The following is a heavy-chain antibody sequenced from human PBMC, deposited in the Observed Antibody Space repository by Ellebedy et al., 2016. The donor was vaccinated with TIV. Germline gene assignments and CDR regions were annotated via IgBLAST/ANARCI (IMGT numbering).Heavy chain of an antibody. Sequence: ASVKVSCXASGYTFTSYDINWVRQATGQGLEWMGWMNPNSGNTGYAQKFQGRVTMTRNTSISTAYMELSSLRSEDTAVYYCARHDYDFWSGYPAGWGQGTLVTVSS. J-gene: IGHJ4*02. CDR1: GYTFTSYD. CDR3: ARHDYDFWSGYPAG. V-gene: IGHV1-8*01. CDR2: MNPNSGNT. D-gene: IGHD3-3*01.